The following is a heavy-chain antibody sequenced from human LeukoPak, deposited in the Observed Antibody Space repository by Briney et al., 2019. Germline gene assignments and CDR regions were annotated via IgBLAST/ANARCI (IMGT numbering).Heavy chain of an antibody. V-gene: IGHV3-7*01. D-gene: IGHD1-26*01. CDR1: GFISSSYW. CDR3: ARDVPLMGASKTRYFDY. CDR2: VKQDGSER. J-gene: IGHJ4*02. Sequence: GGSLSLSCAASGFISSSYWMSCVRPAPGKGLGWVANVKQDGSERYYGDSVKGRFTISRNNAKNSLYLQMSSLRAEDTAIYYCARDVPLMGASKTRYFDYWGQGTLVTVSS.